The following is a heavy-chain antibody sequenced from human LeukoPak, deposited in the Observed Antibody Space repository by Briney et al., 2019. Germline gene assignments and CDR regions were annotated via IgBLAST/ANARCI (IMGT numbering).Heavy chain of an antibody. Sequence: ASVKVSCKASGYTFTSYYMHWVRQAPGQGLEWMGIINPSGGSTSYAQKFQGRVTMTRDTSTSTVYMELSSPRSEDTAVYYCAREGARGVIIKGFDYWGQGTLVTVSS. J-gene: IGHJ4*02. CDR3: AREGARGVIIKGFDY. CDR1: GYTFTSYY. V-gene: IGHV1-46*01. CDR2: INPSGGST. D-gene: IGHD3-10*01.